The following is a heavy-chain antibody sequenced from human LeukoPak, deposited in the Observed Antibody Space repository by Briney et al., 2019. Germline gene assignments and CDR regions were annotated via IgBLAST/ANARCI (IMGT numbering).Heavy chain of an antibody. D-gene: IGHD3-9*01. Sequence: GGSLRLSCAASGFTVSSNYMSWVRQAPGKGLEWVSVIYSGGSTYYADSVKGRFTISRDNSKNTLYLQMNSLRAEDTAVYYCARTLPHYDILTGYLFHPYFDYWGQGTLVTVSS. J-gene: IGHJ4*02. CDR1: GFTVSSNY. CDR2: IYSGGST. V-gene: IGHV3-53*01. CDR3: ARTLPHYDILTGYLFHPYFDY.